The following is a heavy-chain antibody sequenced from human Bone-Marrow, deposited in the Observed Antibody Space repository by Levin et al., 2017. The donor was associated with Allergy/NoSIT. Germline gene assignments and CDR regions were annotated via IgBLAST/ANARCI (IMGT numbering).Heavy chain of an antibody. CDR2: IDGSGDTT. V-gene: IGHV3-23*01. Sequence: GGSLRLSCATSGFTFSHFGMAWVRQAPGKGLEWVSAIDGSGDTTYYADSVKGRFTISRDSSRNTLYLQINNLTPDDTAVYYCAKCMVATFDYFDYWGQGTLVTVSS. CDR1: GFTFSHFG. J-gene: IGHJ4*02. D-gene: IGHD2/OR15-2a*01. CDR3: AKCMVATFDYFDY.